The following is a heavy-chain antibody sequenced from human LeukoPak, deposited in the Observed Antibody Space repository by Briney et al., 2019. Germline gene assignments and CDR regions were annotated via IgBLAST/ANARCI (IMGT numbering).Heavy chain of an antibody. Sequence: GGSLRLSCAASGFTFSSYSMNWVRQAPGKGLEWVSYISGSSSTIHYADSVEGRFTISRDSAKNSLHLQMNSLRDEDTAVYYCARDPGNFDYWGRGTLVTVSS. CDR3: ARDPGNFDY. J-gene: IGHJ4*02. CDR1: GFTFSSYS. CDR2: ISGSSSTI. V-gene: IGHV3-48*02. D-gene: IGHD6-13*01.